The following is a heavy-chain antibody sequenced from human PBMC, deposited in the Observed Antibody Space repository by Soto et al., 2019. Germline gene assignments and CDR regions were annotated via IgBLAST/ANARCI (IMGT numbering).Heavy chain of an antibody. CDR3: ARRGSGSYYDY. CDR1: GFTFSNYA. D-gene: IGHD1-26*01. CDR2: ISGSDGST. V-gene: IGHV3-23*01. Sequence: EVQLLESVGGLVQPGGSLRLSCAASGFTFSNYAMRWVGQAPGKGLEWVSAISGSDGSTYYADSVKGRFTISRDNSKNTLYLQMNSLRAEDTAVYYCARRGSGSYYDYWGQGTLVTVSS. J-gene: IGHJ4*02.